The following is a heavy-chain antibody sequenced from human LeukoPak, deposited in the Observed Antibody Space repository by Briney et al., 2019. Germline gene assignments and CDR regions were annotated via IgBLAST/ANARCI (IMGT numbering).Heavy chain of an antibody. Sequence: GGSLRLSCAASGFTFSSYAMSWVRQAPGKGLEWVSAMSGSDDYIYYADSVKGRFTISRDNSKSTLYLQLDSLRAEDTAIYFCAKEVLDYEIPYWYFDLWGPGTLVTVSS. CDR1: GFTFSSYA. CDR3: AKEVLDYEIPYWYFDL. D-gene: IGHD4-17*01. J-gene: IGHJ2*01. V-gene: IGHV3-23*01. CDR2: MSGSDDYI.